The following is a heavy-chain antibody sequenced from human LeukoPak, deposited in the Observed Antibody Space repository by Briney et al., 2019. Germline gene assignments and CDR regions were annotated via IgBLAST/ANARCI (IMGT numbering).Heavy chain of an antibody. CDR3: ARGVYGDYDLSYYFDY. Sequence: PGGSLRLSCAASGFTFSDYYMSWIRQAPGKGLEWVSYISSSSSYTNYADSVKGRFTISRDNAKNSLYLQMNSLRAENTAVYYCARGVYGDYDLSYYFDYWGQGTLVTVSS. J-gene: IGHJ4*02. D-gene: IGHD4-17*01. CDR1: GFTFSDYY. CDR2: ISSSSSYT. V-gene: IGHV3-11*06.